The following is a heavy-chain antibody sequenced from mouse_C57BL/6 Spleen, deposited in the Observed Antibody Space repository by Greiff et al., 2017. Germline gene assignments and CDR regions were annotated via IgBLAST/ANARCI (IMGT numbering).Heavy chain of an antibody. D-gene: IGHD2-4*01. J-gene: IGHJ1*03. CDR2: IHPSDSDT. CDR1: GYTFTSYW. CDR3: AIHYDYDWYFDV. Sequence: VQLQQPGAELVKPGASVKVSCTASGYTFTSYWMHWVKQRPGQGLEWIGRIHPSDSDTNYNQKFKGKATLTVDKSSSTAYMQLSSLTSEDSAVYYCAIHYDYDWYFDVWGTGTTVTVSS. V-gene: IGHV1-74*01.